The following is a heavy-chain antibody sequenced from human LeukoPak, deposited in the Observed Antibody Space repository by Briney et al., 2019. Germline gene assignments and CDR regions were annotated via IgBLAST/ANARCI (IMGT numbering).Heavy chain of an antibody. CDR3: ASTTVTNEVDY. V-gene: IGHV1-69*06. Sequence: ASVKVSCKASGGTFSSYAISGVRQALGQGLEWMGRIIPIFGTANYAQKFQGRVTITADKSTSTAYMELSSLRSEDTAVYYCASTTVTNEVDYWGQGTLVTVSS. J-gene: IGHJ4*02. D-gene: IGHD4-17*01. CDR1: GGTFSSYA. CDR2: IIPIFGTA.